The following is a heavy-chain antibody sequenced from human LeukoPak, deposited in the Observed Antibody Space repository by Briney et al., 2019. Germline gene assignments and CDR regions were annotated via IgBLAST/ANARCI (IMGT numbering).Heavy chain of an antibody. CDR1: GYTFTGYY. D-gene: IGHD3-3*01. Sequence: ASVKVSCKASGYTFTGYYMHWVRQATGQGLEWMGRINPNSGGTNYAQKFQGRVTMTRDTSISTAYMELSRLRSDDTAVYYCARRYYDFWSGSIDYWGQGTLVTVSS. V-gene: IGHV1-2*06. CDR3: ARRYYDFWSGSIDY. J-gene: IGHJ4*02. CDR2: INPNSGGT.